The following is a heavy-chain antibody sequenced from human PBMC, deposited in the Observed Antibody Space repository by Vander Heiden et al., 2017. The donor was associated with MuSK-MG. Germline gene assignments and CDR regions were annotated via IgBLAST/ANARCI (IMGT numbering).Heavy chain of an antibody. CDR2: IGGNGGST. CDR1: GFTFSSYA. Sequence: EVQLEESGGGLVQPGGSLRLSCAASGFTFSSYAMSWVRQAPGKGLEWVSAIGGNGGSTYYADSVKGRFTVSRDDSKNTLYLRMNSLRVADTAVYYCGKDLESTSSWYGGVDNWGHGTLVTVSS. D-gene: IGHD6-13*01. CDR3: GKDLESTSSWYGGVDN. J-gene: IGHJ4*01. V-gene: IGHV3-23*04.